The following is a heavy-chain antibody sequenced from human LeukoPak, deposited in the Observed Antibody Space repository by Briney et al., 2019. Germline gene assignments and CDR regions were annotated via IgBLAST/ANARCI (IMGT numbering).Heavy chain of an antibody. CDR1: GGSISSSSYY. Sequence: SETLSLTCTVSGGSISSSSYYWGWIRQPPGKGLEWIGSIYYSGSTYYNPSLKSRVTISVDTPKNQFSLKLSSVTAADTAVYYCARTAGYSYGYYYYYYYMDVWGKGTTVTVSS. V-gene: IGHV4-39*01. CDR2: IYYSGST. D-gene: IGHD5-18*01. J-gene: IGHJ6*03. CDR3: ARTAGYSYGYYYYYYYMDV.